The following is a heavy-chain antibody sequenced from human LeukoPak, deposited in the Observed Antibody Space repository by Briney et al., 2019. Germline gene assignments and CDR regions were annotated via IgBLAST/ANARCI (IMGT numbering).Heavy chain of an antibody. D-gene: IGHD2-15*01. CDR2: IWYDGTNT. Sequence: GGSLRLSCAASGFTFSSYGMHWVRQAPGKGLEWVAVIWYDGTNTYYADSVKGRFTISRDNSKNTLYLQMNSLRAEDTAVYYCARDFCSGGSCYLDAFDIWGQGTMVTVSS. CDR1: GFTFSSYG. J-gene: IGHJ3*02. CDR3: ARDFCSGGSCYLDAFDI. V-gene: IGHV3-33*01.